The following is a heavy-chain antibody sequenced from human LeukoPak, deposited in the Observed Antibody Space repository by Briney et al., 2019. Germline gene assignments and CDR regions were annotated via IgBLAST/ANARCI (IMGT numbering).Heavy chain of an antibody. CDR2: IRSRTNTYAT. J-gene: IGHJ6*02. CDR3: TRGSQSDYYYGMDV. Sequence: GGSLRLSCAASGFSFSGSAMHWVRQASGKGLEWVGRIRSRTNTYATAYAASVKGRFTISRDDSKNTAYLQMNSLKTEDTAVYYCTRGSQSDYYYGMDVWGQGITVTVSS. CDR1: GFSFSGSA. V-gene: IGHV3-73*01.